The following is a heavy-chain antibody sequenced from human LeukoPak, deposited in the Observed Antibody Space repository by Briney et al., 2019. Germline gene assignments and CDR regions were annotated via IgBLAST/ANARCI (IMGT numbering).Heavy chain of an antibody. CDR1: GVAFSSAA. D-gene: IGHD4-17*01. CDR2: VIPIVGSS. V-gene: IGHV1-69*13. Sequence: RASVRVSCTASGVAFSSAAISGVRQAPGRGLGRVGGVIPIVGSSNYTQNFRDRVTITADESTSTAYIALSSLSSDDTAVYYCASVTTVTTNGHGAFDIWGHGTTVTASS. J-gene: IGHJ3*02. CDR3: ASVTTVTTNGHGAFDI.